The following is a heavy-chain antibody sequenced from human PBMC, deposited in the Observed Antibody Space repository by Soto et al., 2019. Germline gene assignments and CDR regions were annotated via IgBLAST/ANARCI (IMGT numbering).Heavy chain of an antibody. CDR2: ISSSSSTI. D-gene: IGHD6-13*01. J-gene: IGHJ5*02. Sequence: EVQLVESGGGLVKPGGSLRLSCAAPGLTFSSYSMNWVRQAPGKGLEWVSYISSSSSTIYYADSVKGRFTISRDNAKNSLYLQMNSLRAEDTAVYYCARHPERIAEIGWFDPWGQGTLVTVSS. CDR3: ARHPERIAEIGWFDP. V-gene: IGHV3-48*01. CDR1: GLTFSSYS.